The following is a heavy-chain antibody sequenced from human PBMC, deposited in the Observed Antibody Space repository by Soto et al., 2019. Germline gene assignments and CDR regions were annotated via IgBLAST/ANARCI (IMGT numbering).Heavy chain of an antibody. CDR1: GFTFSSYG. V-gene: IGHV3-33*01. Sequence: QVQLVESGGGVVQPGRSLRLSCAASGFTFSSYGMHWVRQAPGKGLEWVAVIWYDGSNKYYADSVKGRFTISRDNSKNTLFLQMNSLRAEDTAVYYCARDQAAVVHEGFDYWGQGTLVTVSS. CDR2: IWYDGSNK. D-gene: IGHD6-13*01. J-gene: IGHJ4*02. CDR3: ARDQAAVVHEGFDY.